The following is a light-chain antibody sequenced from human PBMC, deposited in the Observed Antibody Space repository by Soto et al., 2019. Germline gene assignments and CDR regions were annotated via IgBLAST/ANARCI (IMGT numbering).Light chain of an antibody. CDR1: SSDVGGYNS. CDR2: EVS. J-gene: IGLJ1*01. Sequence: QSALTEPPSASGSPGQSVTISCTGTSSDVGGYNSVSWNQHLPGKAPKLMIYEVSKRPSGVPDRFSGSKSANTASLPVSRLQAEDEADYYCSSYAGSDNYVFGTGTKLTVL. CDR3: SSYAGSDNYV. V-gene: IGLV2-8*01.